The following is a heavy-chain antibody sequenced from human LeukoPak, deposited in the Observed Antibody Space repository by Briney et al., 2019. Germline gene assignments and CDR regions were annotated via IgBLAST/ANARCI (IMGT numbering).Heavy chain of an antibody. CDR2: IGGSGIST. CDR1: GFTFSSYA. V-gene: IGHV3-23*01. CDR3: AKEAGYDSYYYYMDV. J-gene: IGHJ6*03. D-gene: IGHD5-12*01. Sequence: GGSLRLSCAASGFTFSSYAMSWVRQAPGKGLEWVSAIGGSGISTYYADSVKGRFTIPRDNSKNTLYLQMNSLRAEDTAVYYCAKEAGYDSYYYYMDVWGKGTTVTVSS.